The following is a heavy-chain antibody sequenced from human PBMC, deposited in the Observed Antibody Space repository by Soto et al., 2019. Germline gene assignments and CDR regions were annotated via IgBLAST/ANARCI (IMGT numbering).Heavy chain of an antibody. V-gene: IGHV1-46*01. CDR2: INPSGGST. D-gene: IGHD6-13*01. J-gene: IGHJ5*02. CDR3: AREPPIAAAGTIMGNWFDP. Sequence: ASVKVSFKASGYTFTSYYMHWVRQAPGQGLEWMGIINPSGGSTSYAQKFQGRVTMTRDTSTSTVYMELSSLRSEDTAVYYCAREPPIAAAGTIMGNWFDPWGQGTLVTVSS. CDR1: GYTFTSYY.